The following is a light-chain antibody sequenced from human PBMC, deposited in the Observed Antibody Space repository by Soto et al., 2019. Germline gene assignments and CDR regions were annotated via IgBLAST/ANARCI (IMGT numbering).Light chain of an antibody. Sequence: LSPGERATLSCRASQSVTSYLAWYQQKPGQAPRLLSYAASNRATGIPARFSGSGSGTDFTLTISSLEPDNFAVYYCQQRSNWPPVYTFGQGTK. J-gene: IGKJ2*01. CDR2: AAS. CDR1: QSVTSY. CDR3: QQRSNWPPVYT. V-gene: IGKV3-11*01.